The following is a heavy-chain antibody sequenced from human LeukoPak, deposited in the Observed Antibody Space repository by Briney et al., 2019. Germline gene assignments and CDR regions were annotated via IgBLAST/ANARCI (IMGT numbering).Heavy chain of an antibody. D-gene: IGHD6-13*01. CDR1: GGSISSGRYY. Sequence: PSETLSLTCTVSGGSISSGRYYWSWIRQPAGKGLEWIGRIYTSGSTNYNPSLKILVTISVDTSKNQFSLKLSSVTAADTAVYYCARDAGGYGFDPWGQGTLVTVSS. CDR2: IYTSGST. CDR3: ARDAGGYGFDP. J-gene: IGHJ5*02. V-gene: IGHV4-61*02.